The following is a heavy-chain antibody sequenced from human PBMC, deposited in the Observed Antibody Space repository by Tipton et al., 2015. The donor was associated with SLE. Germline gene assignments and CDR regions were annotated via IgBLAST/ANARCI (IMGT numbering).Heavy chain of an antibody. CDR3: AREYQGTFYVNGAFDI. CDR1: GGSISNSSYY. V-gene: IGHV4-39*02. CDR2: IYYSGTT. D-gene: IGHD2/OR15-2a*01. Sequence: TLSLTCTVSGGSISNSSYYWGWIRQSPGKGLEWIGSIYYSGTTYYNPSLKSRITISVDTPKNQFFLKMRSVTAADTAVYYCAREYQGTFYVNGAFDIWGQGTMVTVSS. J-gene: IGHJ3*02.